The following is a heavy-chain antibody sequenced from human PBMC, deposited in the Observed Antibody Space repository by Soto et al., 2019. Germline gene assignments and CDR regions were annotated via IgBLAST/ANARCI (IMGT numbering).Heavy chain of an antibody. CDR2: IIHIFGTA. Sequence: QVQLVQSGAEVKKPGSSVKVSCKASGGTFSSYAISWVRQAPGQGLEWMGGIIHIFGTANYAQKFQGRVTITADESTSTAYMELSSLRSEDTAVYYCARAATPILRDFEIQYYYYYYGMDVWGQGTTVTVSS. V-gene: IGHV1-69*01. D-gene: IGHD3-9*01. CDR1: GGTFSSYA. CDR3: ARAATPILRDFEIQYYYYYYGMDV. J-gene: IGHJ6*02.